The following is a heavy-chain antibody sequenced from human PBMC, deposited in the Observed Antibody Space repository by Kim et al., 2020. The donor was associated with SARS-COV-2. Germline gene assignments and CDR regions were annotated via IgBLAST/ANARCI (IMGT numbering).Heavy chain of an antibody. CDR2: INPSGGST. Sequence: ASVKVSCKASGYTFTSYYMHWVRQAPGQGLEWMGIINPSGGSTSYAQKFQGRVTMTRDTSTSTVYMELSSLRSEDTAVYYCARDAKSGYKGPYFDYWGQGTLVTVSS. J-gene: IGHJ4*02. CDR1: GYTFTSYY. V-gene: IGHV1-46*01. D-gene: IGHD3-3*01. CDR3: ARDAKSGYKGPYFDY.